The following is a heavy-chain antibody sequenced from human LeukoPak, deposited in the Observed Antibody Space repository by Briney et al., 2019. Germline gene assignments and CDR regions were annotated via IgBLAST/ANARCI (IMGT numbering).Heavy chain of an antibody. D-gene: IGHD6-13*01. CDR3: AKDRYRDRAAAGPGETYFDY. V-gene: IGHV3-30*18. Sequence: PGRSLRLSCAASGLIFSTYGMHWVRQAPGKGLEWVAVISYDGRNKYYADSVKGRFTISRDNSKNTLYLQMNSLRAEDTAVYYCAKDRYRDRAAAGPGETYFDYWGQGTLVTVSS. CDR1: GLIFSTYG. CDR2: ISYDGRNK. J-gene: IGHJ4*02.